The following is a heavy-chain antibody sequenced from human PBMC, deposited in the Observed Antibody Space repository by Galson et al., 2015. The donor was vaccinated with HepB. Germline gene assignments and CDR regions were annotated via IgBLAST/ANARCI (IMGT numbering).Heavy chain of an antibody. CDR1: GFTFSSYW. J-gene: IGHJ6*02. V-gene: IGHV3-7*01. Sequence: SLRLSCAASGFTFSSYWMSWVRQAPGKGLEWVANIKQDGSEKYYVDSVKGRFTISRDNAKNSLYLQMNSLRAEDTAVYYCARIDSGCDLWFDYYGMDVWGQGTTVTVSS. D-gene: IGHD5-12*01. CDR3: ARIDSGCDLWFDYYGMDV. CDR2: IKQDGSEK.